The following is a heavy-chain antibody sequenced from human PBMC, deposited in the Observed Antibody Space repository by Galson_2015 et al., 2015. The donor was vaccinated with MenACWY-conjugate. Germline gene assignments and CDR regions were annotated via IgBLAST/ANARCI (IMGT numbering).Heavy chain of an antibody. J-gene: IGHJ4*02. CDR3: ARTAYSYDSPFDY. CDR2: IYPSDSDT. V-gene: IGHV5-51*01. CDR1: GDSFSTYW. D-gene: IGHD5-18*01. Sequence: QSGAEVKKPGESLKISCKGSGDSFSTYWVGWVRQMPGKGLEWMGIIYPSDSDTRYSPSFQGQVTISAAKSINTAYLQWTSLKASDTAVYWCARTAYSYDSPFDYWGQGTLVTVSS.